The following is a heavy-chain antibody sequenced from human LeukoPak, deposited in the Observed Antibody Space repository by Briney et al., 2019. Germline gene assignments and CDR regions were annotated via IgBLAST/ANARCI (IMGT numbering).Heavy chain of an antibody. V-gene: IGHV1-2*06. CDR1: GYTFTAYY. CDR3: VRVVPAATFDY. D-gene: IGHD2-2*01. J-gene: IGHJ4*02. Sequence: ASVKVSCKASGYTFTAYYMHWVRQAPGQGLEWMGRINPDRGGTNYAQKFQGRVTMTRDTSISTAYMELSKLRSDDTAVYYCVRVVPAATFDYWGQGTLVTVSS. CDR2: INPDRGGT.